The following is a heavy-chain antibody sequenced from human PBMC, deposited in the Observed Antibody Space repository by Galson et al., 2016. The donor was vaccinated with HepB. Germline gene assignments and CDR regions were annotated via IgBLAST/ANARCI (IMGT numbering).Heavy chain of an antibody. V-gene: IGHV3-23*01. J-gene: IGHJ4*02. Sequence: SLRLSCAASGFTVSGTYMSWARQAPGKGLEWVSGISGSGGSTYYADSVKGRITISRDNTKNTLYLQMNSLRVEDTAVEYCAKAHYDILTGYWPYFDYWGQGARVTVSS. CDR1: GFTVSGTY. CDR3: AKAHYDILTGYWPYFDY. D-gene: IGHD3-9*01. CDR2: ISGSGGST.